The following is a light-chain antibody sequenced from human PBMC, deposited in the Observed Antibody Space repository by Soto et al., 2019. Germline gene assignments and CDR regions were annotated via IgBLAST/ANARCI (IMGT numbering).Light chain of an antibody. V-gene: IGLV2-8*01. CDR2: EVS. J-gene: IGLJ1*01. CDR3: SSYAGSNNYV. CDR1: SSDVGAYNY. Sequence: QSVLTQPPSASGSPGQSVTISCTGTSSDVGAYNYLSWYQQHPGKAPKLMIYEVSKRPSGVPDRFSGSKSGNTASLTVSGLQAEDEADYYCSSYAGSNNYVFGTGTKLTVL.